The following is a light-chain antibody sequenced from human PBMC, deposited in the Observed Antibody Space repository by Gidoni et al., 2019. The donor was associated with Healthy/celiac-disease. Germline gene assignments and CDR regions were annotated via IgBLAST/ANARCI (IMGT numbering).Light chain of an antibody. J-gene: IGKJ4*01. Sequence: DFQMTQSPPSLSASVGDRVTITCRASQSISSYLNWYQQKPGKAPKLLIYAASSLQSGVPSRFSGSGCGTDFTLTSSSLQPEDFATYYCQQGYSTPPTFGGGTKVEIK. CDR1: QSISSY. CDR2: AAS. CDR3: QQGYSTPPT. V-gene: IGKV1-39*01.